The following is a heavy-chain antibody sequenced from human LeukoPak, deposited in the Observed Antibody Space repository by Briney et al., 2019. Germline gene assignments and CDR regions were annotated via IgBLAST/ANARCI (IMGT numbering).Heavy chain of an antibody. V-gene: IGHV4-59*01. Sequence: SETLSLTCTVSGGSISSYYWSWIRQPPGKGLEWIGYIYYSGSTNYNPSLKSRVTISVDTSKNQFSLKLSSVTAADTAVYYCARAGLSATDIDYWGQGTLVTVSS. J-gene: IGHJ4*02. CDR1: GGSISSYY. CDR2: IYYSGST. D-gene: IGHD4-17*01. CDR3: ARAGLSATDIDY.